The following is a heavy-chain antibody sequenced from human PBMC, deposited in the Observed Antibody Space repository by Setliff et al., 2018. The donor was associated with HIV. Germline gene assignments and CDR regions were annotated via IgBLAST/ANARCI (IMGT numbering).Heavy chain of an antibody. Sequence: SETLSLTCAVYGGSFSGYYWSWIRQPPGKGLEWIGESNHSGSTNYNPSLKSRVTISVDTAKNQFSLKLSSVTAAATAVYYCARGGKSYDILTGYYKKYNWFDPWGQGTLVTVSS. D-gene: IGHD3-9*01. CDR2: SNHSGST. V-gene: IGHV4-34*01. CDR3: ARGGKSYDILTGYYKKYNWFDP. J-gene: IGHJ5*02. CDR1: GGSFSGYY.